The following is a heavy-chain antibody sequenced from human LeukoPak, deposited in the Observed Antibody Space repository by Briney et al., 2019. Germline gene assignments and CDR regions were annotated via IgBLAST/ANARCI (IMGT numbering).Heavy chain of an antibody. V-gene: IGHV4-59*01. CDR3: ARDLWYGSGSLGY. D-gene: IGHD3-10*01. J-gene: IGHJ4*02. CDR1: GESISGFY. Sequence: PSETLSLTCTVSGESISGFYWTWIRQPPGKGLEWIGYIYYSGSTNYNPSLKSRVTISVDTSKNQFSLKLSSVTAADTAVYYCARDLWYGSGSLGYWGQGTLVTVSS. CDR2: IYYSGST.